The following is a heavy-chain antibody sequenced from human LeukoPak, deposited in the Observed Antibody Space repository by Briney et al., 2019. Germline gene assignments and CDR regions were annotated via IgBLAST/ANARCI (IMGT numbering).Heavy chain of an antibody. Sequence: PGGSLRLSCAASGFTFSSYWMHWVRQAPGKGLVWVSRINSDGSSTSYADSVKGRCTISRDNAKNTLYLQMNSLRAEDTAVYYCARTPYSSSWTLGYWGQGTLVTVSS. J-gene: IGHJ4*02. CDR3: ARTPYSSSWTLGY. V-gene: IGHV3-74*01. CDR2: INSDGSST. D-gene: IGHD6-13*01. CDR1: GFTFSSYW.